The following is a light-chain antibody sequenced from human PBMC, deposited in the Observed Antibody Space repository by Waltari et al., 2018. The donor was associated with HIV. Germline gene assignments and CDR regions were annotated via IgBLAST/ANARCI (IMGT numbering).Light chain of an antibody. CDR1: DSDLGNTY. V-gene: IGLV1-51*01. J-gene: IGLJ2*01. Sequence: SVLTQPPSLSAAPGQTVTISCYGIDSDLGNTYVSWYQQLPETAPKLLIHENNKRPSGIPDRFSGSKSGTSATLAITGLQTGDEADYFCGTWDSNLSVVLFGGGTKLTVL. CDR2: ENN. CDR3: GTWDSNLSVVL.